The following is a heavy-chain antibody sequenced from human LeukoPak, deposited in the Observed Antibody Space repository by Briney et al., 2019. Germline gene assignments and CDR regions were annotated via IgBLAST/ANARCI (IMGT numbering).Heavy chain of an antibody. J-gene: IGHJ4*02. D-gene: IGHD6-13*01. Sequence: GESLKISCKGSGYSFTNYWIGWVRQIPGTGLEWMGIIYPGDSDTIYNPSFQGHVTISADKSISTAYLQWNSLQSSDTAIYYCARRSGISWYMDYWGQGTLVTVSS. CDR1: GYSFTNYW. V-gene: IGHV5-51*01. CDR2: IYPGDSDT. CDR3: ARRSGISWYMDY.